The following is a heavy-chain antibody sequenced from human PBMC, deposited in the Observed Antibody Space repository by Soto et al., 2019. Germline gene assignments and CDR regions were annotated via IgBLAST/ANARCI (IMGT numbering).Heavy chain of an antibody. CDR2: INAGNGNT. CDR1: GYTFTSYA. J-gene: IGHJ6*02. D-gene: IGHD2-2*02. Sequence: QVQLVQSGAEVKKPGASVKVSCKASGYTFTSYAMHWVRQAPGQRLEWMGWINAGNGNTKYSQKFQGRVTITRDTSISTAYMELSRLRSDDTAVYYCARGQGYCSSTSCYTPYYYYGMDVWGQGTTVTVSS. V-gene: IGHV1-3*01. CDR3: ARGQGYCSSTSCYTPYYYYGMDV.